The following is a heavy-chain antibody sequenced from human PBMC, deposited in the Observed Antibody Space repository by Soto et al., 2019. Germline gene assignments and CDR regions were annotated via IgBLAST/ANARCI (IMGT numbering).Heavy chain of an antibody. Sequence: QVQLVQSGGGVVQPGRSLTLSCAASGFTFTSHGMYWVRQAPGKGLEWVAVIWYDGSEKYYGDSVKGRFTISRDNSKNTLYLQMNSLRAEDTAVYYCARMYSSGWYNWFDPWGQGTLVTVSS. V-gene: IGHV3-33*01. D-gene: IGHD6-19*01. CDR1: GFTFTSHG. J-gene: IGHJ5*02. CDR2: IWYDGSEK. CDR3: ARMYSSGWYNWFDP.